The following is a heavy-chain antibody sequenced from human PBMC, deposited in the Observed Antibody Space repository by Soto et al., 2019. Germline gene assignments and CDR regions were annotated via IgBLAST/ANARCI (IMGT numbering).Heavy chain of an antibody. CDR3: ARADDYGAPAYYYHYGMEV. CDR1: GGSISSYY. D-gene: IGHD4-17*01. Sequence: SQTLYRTCTVSGGSISSYYWSWIRQPPGKGLEWIWDIYYSGSTNYNPSLKSRVAISVNTPNNQCSLKLSSVTAADTPVYYCARADDYGAPAYYYHYGMEVWGEATTVNVSS. V-gene: IGHV4-59*01. J-gene: IGHJ6*01. CDR2: IYYSGST.